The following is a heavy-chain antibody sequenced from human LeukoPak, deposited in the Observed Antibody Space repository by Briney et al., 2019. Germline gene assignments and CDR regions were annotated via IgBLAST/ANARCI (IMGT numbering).Heavy chain of an antibody. CDR3: ATAPPTWYSSSSGRGY. V-gene: IGHV3-48*04. J-gene: IGHJ4*02. D-gene: IGHD6-6*01. CDR2: ISSSSSTI. Sequence: GGSLRLSCAASGFTFSSYSMNWVRQAPGKGLEWVSYISSSSSTIYYADSVKGRFTISRDNAKNSLYLQMNSLRAEDTAVYYCATAPPTWYSSSSGRGYSGQGTLVTVSS. CDR1: GFTFSSYS.